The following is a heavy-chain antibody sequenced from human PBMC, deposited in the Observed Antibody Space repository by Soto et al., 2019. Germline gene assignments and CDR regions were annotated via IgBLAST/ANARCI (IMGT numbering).Heavy chain of an antibody. D-gene: IGHD2-2*01. V-gene: IGHV4-59*12. J-gene: IGHJ4*02. Sequence: SETLSLTCTVSGGSISSYYWSWIRQPPGKGLEWIGYIYYSGSANYNPSLKSRVTISVDTSKNQFSLKLSSVTAADTAVYYCARGGIVVVPAARIRLDYWGQGTLVTVSS. CDR1: GGSISSYY. CDR3: ARGGIVVVPAARIRLDY. CDR2: IYYSGSA.